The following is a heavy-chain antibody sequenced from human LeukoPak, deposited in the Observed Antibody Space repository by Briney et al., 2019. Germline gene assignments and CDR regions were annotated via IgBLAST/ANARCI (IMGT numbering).Heavy chain of an antibody. CDR1: GGSISSYY. D-gene: IGHD3-10*01. CDR3: ARVGTYGSGSYLSWLDY. Sequence: SETLSLTCTVSGGSISSYYWSWIRQPPGKGLEWIGYIYYSGSINYNPSLKSRVTISVDTSKNQFSLKLSSVTAADTAVYYCARVGTYGSGSYLSWLDYWGQGTLVTVSS. J-gene: IGHJ4*02. V-gene: IGHV4-59*01. CDR2: IYYSGSI.